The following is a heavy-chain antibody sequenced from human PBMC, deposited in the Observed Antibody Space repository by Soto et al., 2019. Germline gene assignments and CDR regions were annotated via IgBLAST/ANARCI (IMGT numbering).Heavy chain of an antibody. CDR3: ASLNYDILTGYKDYYYGMDV. CDR2: IIPIFGTA. Sequence: SVKVSCKASGGTFSIYAISCVLQSPLQWRDWMGGIIPIFGTANYAQKFQGRVTITADKSTSTAYMELSSLRSEDTAVYYCASLNYDILTGYKDYYYGMDVWGQGTTVTVSS. V-gene: IGHV1-69*06. J-gene: IGHJ6*02. D-gene: IGHD3-9*01. CDR1: GGTFSIYA.